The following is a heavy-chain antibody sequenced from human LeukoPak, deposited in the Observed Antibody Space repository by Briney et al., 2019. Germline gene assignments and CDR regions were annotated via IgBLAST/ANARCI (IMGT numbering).Heavy chain of an antibody. D-gene: IGHD3-9*01. CDR3: ARDLGANYDILTGYYIAHNWFDP. Sequence: PWASVKVSCKASGGTFSSYAISWVRQAPGQGLEWMGGIIPIFGTANYAQKFQGRVTITADESTSTAYMELSSLRSEDTAVYYCARDLGANYDILTGYYIAHNWFDPWGQGTLVTVSS. CDR2: IIPIFGTA. V-gene: IGHV1-69*13. CDR1: GGTFSSYA. J-gene: IGHJ5*02.